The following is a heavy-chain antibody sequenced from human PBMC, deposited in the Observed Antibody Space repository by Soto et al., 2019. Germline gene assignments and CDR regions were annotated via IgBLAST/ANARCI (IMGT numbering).Heavy chain of an antibody. CDR1: GYTFTSYA. V-gene: IGHV1-3*01. Sequence: ASVKVSCKASGYTFTSYAMHWVRQAPGQRLEWMGWINAGNGNTKYSQKFQGRVTITRDTSASTAYMELSSLRSEDTVVYYCARGSPSIAPPASYFQHWGQGTLVTVSS. J-gene: IGHJ1*01. CDR2: INAGNGNT. D-gene: IGHD6-6*01. CDR3: ARGSPSIAPPASYFQH.